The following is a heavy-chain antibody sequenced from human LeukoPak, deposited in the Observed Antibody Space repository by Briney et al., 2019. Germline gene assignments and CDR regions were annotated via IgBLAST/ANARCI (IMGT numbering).Heavy chain of an antibody. D-gene: IGHD3-10*01. CDR1: GFTFSSYS. CDR3: ALWPSWYFDY. Sequence: PGGSLRLSCAASGFTFSSYSMNWVRQAPGKGLEWVSSISSSNSYIYYADSVKGRFTISRDNAKNSLYLQMNSLRAEDTAVYYCALWPSWYFDYWGQGTLVTVSS. V-gene: IGHV3-21*04. J-gene: IGHJ4*02. CDR2: ISSSNSYI.